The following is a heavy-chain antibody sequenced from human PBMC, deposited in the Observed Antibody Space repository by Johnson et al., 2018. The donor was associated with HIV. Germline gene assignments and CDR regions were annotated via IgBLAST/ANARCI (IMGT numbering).Heavy chain of an antibody. Sequence: VQLVESGGGLVQPGGSLRLSCAASGFTVSSNYMSWVRQAPGKGLEWVSVIYSGGSTYYADSVKGRFTISRDNSKNTLYLQMNSLRAEDTAVYYCARDQGSGEGAFDIWGQGTMVTVSS. CDR3: ARDQGSGEGAFDI. J-gene: IGHJ3*02. CDR1: GFTVSSNY. CDR2: IYSGGST. D-gene: IGHD2-21*01. V-gene: IGHV3-66*02.